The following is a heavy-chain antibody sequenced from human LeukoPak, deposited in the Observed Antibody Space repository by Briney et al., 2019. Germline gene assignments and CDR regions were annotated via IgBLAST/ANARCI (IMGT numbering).Heavy chain of an antibody. D-gene: IGHD2-15*01. J-gene: IGHJ6*02. Sequence: ASVKVSCKASGGTFSSYAISWVRQAPGQGLEWMGRIIPILGIANYAQKFQGRVTITADKSTSTDSMELSSLRSEDTDVYYCARSCSGGSCLYYYGMDVWGQGTTVTVSS. CDR1: GGTFSSYA. CDR2: IIPILGIA. CDR3: ARSCSGGSCLYYYGMDV. V-gene: IGHV1-69*04.